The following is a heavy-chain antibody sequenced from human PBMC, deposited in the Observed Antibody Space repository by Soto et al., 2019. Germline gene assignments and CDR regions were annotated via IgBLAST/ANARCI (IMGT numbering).Heavy chain of an antibody. CDR2: ISFDGKNT. CDR3: ASDHLYCTDVNCFRGYYGMDV. V-gene: IGHV3-30*04. CDR1: GFSFETYA. Sequence: PGGSLRLSCEASGFSFETYAMHWVRQAPGKGLEWVAVISFDGKNTYYADSVKGRFTFSRDNSKNTLYLQLNRLRPEDTAVYFCASDHLYCTDVNCFRGYYGMDVWGQGTTVTVSS. D-gene: IGHD2-8*01. J-gene: IGHJ6*02.